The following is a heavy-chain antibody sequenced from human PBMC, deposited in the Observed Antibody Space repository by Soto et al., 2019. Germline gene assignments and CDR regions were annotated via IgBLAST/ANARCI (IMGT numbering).Heavy chain of an antibody. V-gene: IGHV5-51*01. CDR1: GYSFTSYW. J-gene: IGHJ6*02. CDR3: ARLDTAMVYYYYYGMDV. D-gene: IGHD5-18*01. Sequence: PGESLKISCKGSGYSFTSYWIGWVRQMPGKGLEWMGIIYPGDSDTRYSPSFQGQVTISADKSISTAYLQWSSLKASDTAMYYCARLDTAMVYYYYYGMDVWGQGTTVTRLL. CDR2: IYPGDSDT.